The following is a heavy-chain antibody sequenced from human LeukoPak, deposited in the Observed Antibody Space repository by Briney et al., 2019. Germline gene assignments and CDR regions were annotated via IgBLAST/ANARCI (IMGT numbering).Heavy chain of an antibody. CDR1: GGSFSHYY. V-gene: IGHV4-34*01. D-gene: IGHD1-7*01. CDR2: INDSGAI. J-gene: IGHJ6*03. CDR3: ARRWNYGRNYYIDV. Sequence: SETLSLTCAVYGGSFSHYYWSWIRQSPGMGREWIGEINDSGAINYNPSLMSRVTISLDKSKNQFSLKLSSATAADTAVYYCARRWNYGRNYYIDVWGKGATVSVSS.